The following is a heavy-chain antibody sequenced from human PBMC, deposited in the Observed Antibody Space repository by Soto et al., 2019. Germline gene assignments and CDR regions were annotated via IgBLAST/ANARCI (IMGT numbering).Heavy chain of an antibody. CDR2: IKQDGSEK. J-gene: IGHJ4*02. D-gene: IGHD3-16*02. Sequence: EVQLVESGGGLVQPGGSLRLSCAASGFTFSSYWMSWVRQAPGKGLEWVANIKQDGSEKYYVDSMKGRFTISRDNAKNSLYLQMNSLRAEDTAVYYCARVPYDYIWGSYRFVGGFDYWGQGTLVTVSS. V-gene: IGHV3-7*01. CDR1: GFTFSSYW. CDR3: ARVPYDYIWGSYRFVGGFDY.